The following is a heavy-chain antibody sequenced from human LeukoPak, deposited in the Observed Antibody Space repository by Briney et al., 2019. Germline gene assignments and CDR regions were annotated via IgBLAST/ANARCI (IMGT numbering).Heavy chain of an antibody. CDR2: IYHSGST. D-gene: IGHD2/OR15-2a*01. V-gene: IGHV4-4*02. CDR3: AGRIRSQYYFDY. J-gene: IGHJ4*02. Sequence: SETLSLTCAVSGGSISSGNWWSWVRQPPGKGLEWIREIYHSGSTNYNPSLRSRVTISVDKSKNQFSLKLSSVTAADTAVYYCAGRIRSQYYFDYWGQGTLVTVSS. CDR1: GGSISSGNW.